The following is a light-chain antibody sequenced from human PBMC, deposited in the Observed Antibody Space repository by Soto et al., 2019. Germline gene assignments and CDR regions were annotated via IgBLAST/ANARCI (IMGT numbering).Light chain of an antibody. J-gene: IGKJ2*01. CDR2: GAN. CDR1: QTITFC. CDR3: QQTYSPPFT. Sequence: DIQMTQSPSSLSASVGDRVAITCRASQTITFCLNWYQLEPGKPPKLLIYGANTLQSGVPSRFSAGGSGTDFTLTINNLQPEDFATYYCQQTYSPPFTFGQGTKLQIK. V-gene: IGKV1-39*01.